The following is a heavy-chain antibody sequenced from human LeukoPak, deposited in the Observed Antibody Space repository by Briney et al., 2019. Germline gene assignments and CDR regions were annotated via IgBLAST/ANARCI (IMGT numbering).Heavy chain of an antibody. Sequence: GGSLRLSCVASGFTFSTYAMHWVRQAPGKGLEWVAFIRYDGSNKYYADSVKGRFTISRDNSKNTLYLQMNSLRAEDTAVYYCAKTGTPWYYFDYWGQGTLVTVSS. CDR1: GFTFSTYA. J-gene: IGHJ4*02. CDR2: IRYDGSNK. CDR3: AKTGTPWYYFDY. D-gene: IGHD6-13*01. V-gene: IGHV3-30*02.